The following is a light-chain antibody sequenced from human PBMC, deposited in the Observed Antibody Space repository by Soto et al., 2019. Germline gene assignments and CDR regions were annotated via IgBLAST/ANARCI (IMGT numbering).Light chain of an antibody. CDR3: QQRSNWPRFT. CDR1: QSVSSY. Sequence: EIVLTQSPATLSLSPGERATLSCRASQSVSSYLAWYQQKPGQAPRLLIYDASNRATGIPARFSGSGSGTDFTLTIISLEPEDFAVYYCQQRSNWPRFTFGGGTKVEIK. V-gene: IGKV3-11*01. J-gene: IGKJ4*01. CDR2: DAS.